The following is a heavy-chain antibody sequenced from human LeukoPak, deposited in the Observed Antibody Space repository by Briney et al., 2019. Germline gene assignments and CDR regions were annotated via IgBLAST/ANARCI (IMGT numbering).Heavy chain of an antibody. CDR2: IYPGDSDT. CDR3: ATKYLGGAGGDMYYFDY. D-gene: IGHD2-2*01. J-gene: IGHJ4*02. V-gene: IGHV5-51*01. Sequence: GESLKISCKGSGYRFTSYWIGWVRQMPGKGLEWMGIIYPGDSDTRYSPSFQGQVTISADKSVSTAYLQWSSLKASDTAMYYCATKYLGGAGGDMYYFDYWGQGTLVTVSS. CDR1: GYRFTSYW.